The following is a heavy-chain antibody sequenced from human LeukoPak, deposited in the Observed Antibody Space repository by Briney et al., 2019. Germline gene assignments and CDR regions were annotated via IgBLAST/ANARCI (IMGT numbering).Heavy chain of an antibody. V-gene: IGHV1-2*02. CDR3: ARSGYCTNGVCYDLSFDY. CDR1: GYTFTSYG. Sequence: GASVKVSCKASGYTFTSYGNNWVRQAPGQGLEWMGWINPNSGGTNYAQKFQGRVTMTRDTSISTAYMELSRLRSDDTAVYYCARSGYCTNGVCYDLSFDYWGQGTLVTVSS. CDR2: INPNSGGT. D-gene: IGHD2-8*01. J-gene: IGHJ4*02.